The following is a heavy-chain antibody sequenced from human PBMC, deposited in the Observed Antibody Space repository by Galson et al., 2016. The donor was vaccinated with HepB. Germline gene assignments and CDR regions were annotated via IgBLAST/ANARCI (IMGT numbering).Heavy chain of an antibody. CDR1: GFTFNDYA. CDR3: AKVRTTSLDDQRKGWDSFDF. Sequence: SLRLSCAASGFTFNDYAMHWVRQAPGKGLEWVSGIWWNSGHTGYAASVKGRFTISRDNTKNSLYLQMNSLRPEDTALYYCAKVRTTSLDDQRKGWDSFDFWGQGTVVTVSS. CDR2: IWWNSGHT. V-gene: IGHV3-9*01. D-gene: IGHD1-7*01. J-gene: IGHJ3*01.